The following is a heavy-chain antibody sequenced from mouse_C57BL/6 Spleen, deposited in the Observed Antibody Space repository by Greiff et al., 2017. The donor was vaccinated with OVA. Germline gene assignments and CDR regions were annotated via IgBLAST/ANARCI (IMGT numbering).Heavy chain of an antibody. CDR1: GYTFTDYY. Sequence: VQLQQSGPELVKPGASVKISCKASGYTFTDYYMNWVKQSHGKSLEWIGDINPNNGGTSYNQKFKGKATLTVDKSSSTAYMELRSLTSEDSAVYYCARHLGLDYWGQGTTLTVSS. J-gene: IGHJ2*01. D-gene: IGHD4-1*01. V-gene: IGHV1-26*01. CDR2: INPNNGGT. CDR3: ARHLGLDY.